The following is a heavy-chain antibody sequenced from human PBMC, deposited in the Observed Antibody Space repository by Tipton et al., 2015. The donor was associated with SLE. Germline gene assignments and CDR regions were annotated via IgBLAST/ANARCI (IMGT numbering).Heavy chain of an antibody. D-gene: IGHD3-22*01. Sequence: TLSLTCAVYGGSFSGYSWSWIRQPPGKGLEWIGEIYHSGSTYYNPSLKSRVTISVDTSKNQFSLKLSSVTAADTAVYYCARSDSLDAFDIWGQGTMVTVSS. J-gene: IGHJ3*02. V-gene: IGHV4-34*01. CDR1: GGSFSGYS. CDR2: IYHSGST. CDR3: ARSDSLDAFDI.